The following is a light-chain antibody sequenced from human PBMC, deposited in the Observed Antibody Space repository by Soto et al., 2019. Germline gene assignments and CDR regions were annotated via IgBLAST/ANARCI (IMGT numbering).Light chain of an antibody. CDR3: QQSYSTPPFT. J-gene: IGKJ3*01. CDR1: QSISTY. CDR2: AAS. Sequence: QMTQSPSSLSASVGDRVTITCRASQSISTYLNWYQQKPGKAPKLLIYAASSLQSGVPSRFSGSGSGTDFTLTISSLQPEDFATYYCQQSYSTPPFTFGPGTKVDIK. V-gene: IGKV1-39*01.